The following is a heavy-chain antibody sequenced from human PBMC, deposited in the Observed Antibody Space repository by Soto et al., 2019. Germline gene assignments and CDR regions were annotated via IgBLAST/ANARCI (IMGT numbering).Heavy chain of an antibody. CDR1: GYTFTSYG. V-gene: IGHV1-18*01. CDR3: ARDRRRKVEWPDAFDI. Sequence: ASVKVSCKASGYTFTSYGISWVRQAPGQGLEWMGWISAYNSNTNYAQKLQGRVTMTTDTSTSTAYMELRSLRSDDTAVYYCARDRRRKVEWPDAFDIWGQGTMVTVSS. J-gene: IGHJ3*02. D-gene: IGHD3-3*01. CDR2: ISAYNSNT.